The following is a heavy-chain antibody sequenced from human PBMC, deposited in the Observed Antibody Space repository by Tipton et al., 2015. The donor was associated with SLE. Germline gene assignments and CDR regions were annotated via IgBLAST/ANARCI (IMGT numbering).Heavy chain of an antibody. CDR2: IFYTGST. V-gene: IGHV4-39*07. J-gene: IGHJ6*03. Sequence: TLSLTCTVSDGSIRSTNYYWGWIRQPPGKGLEWIGSIFYTGSTYYNPSLKSRVSFSIDTSKHQFSLKLNSVTAADTAVYYCAREPLGNAVAAYYYYYMDVWGKGTTVTVSS. CDR3: AREPLGNAVAAYYYYYMDV. D-gene: IGHD1-1*01. CDR1: DGSIRSTNYY.